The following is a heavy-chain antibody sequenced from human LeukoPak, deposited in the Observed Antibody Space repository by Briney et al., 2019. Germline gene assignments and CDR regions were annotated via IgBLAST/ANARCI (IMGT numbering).Heavy chain of an antibody. CDR2: ISSTSAYI. CDR1: GFALKSYS. J-gene: IGHJ4*02. D-gene: IGHD1-26*01. V-gene: IGHV3-21*04. Sequence: GGSLRLSCAGSGFALKSYSLSWVRQAPGKGLEWVSSISSTSAYIYYADSVKGRFTISRDNAKTSLYLQMNSLRAEDTAVYYCAKDYSPWELRGGGDYWGQGTLVTVSS. CDR3: AKDYSPWELRGGGDY.